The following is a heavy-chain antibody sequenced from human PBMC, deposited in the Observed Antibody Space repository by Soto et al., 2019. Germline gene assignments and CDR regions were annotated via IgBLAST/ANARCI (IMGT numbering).Heavy chain of an antibody. J-gene: IGHJ4*02. V-gene: IGHV3-23*01. CDR2: ISAGGGST. D-gene: IGHD3-22*01. CDR3: AKDFSYYYDSSGSYY. Sequence: GGSLRLSCAVSGFTFSTYAMSWVRQAPGRGLEWVSGISAGGGSTYYADSVKGRFTISRDNSKNVLSLLLNSLRAEDTAVYYCAKDFSYYYDSSGSYYWGQGT. CDR1: GFTFSTYA.